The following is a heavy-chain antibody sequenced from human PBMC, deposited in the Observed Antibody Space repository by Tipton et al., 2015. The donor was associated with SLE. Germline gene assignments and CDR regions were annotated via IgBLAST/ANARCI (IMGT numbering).Heavy chain of an antibody. CDR1: GGSISFGSYY. V-gene: IGHV4-61*02. CDR2: IYSSGST. CDR3: ARGGLYETSAYSVGFDI. Sequence: TLSLTCSVSGGSISFGSYYWSWLRPPPGKGLGWIGRIYSSGSTNYKSSLQSRVTISLDTSNNQFSLRLHSVTVADTAVYYCARGGLYETSAYSVGFDIWGQGTLVTVSP. J-gene: IGHJ3*02. D-gene: IGHD3-22*01.